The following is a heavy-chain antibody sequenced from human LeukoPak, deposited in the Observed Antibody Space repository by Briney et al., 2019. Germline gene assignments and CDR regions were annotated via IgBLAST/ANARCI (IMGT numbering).Heavy chain of an antibody. CDR2: IYYSGST. V-gene: IGHV4-59*01. Sequence: SETLSLTCTVSGGSISSYYWSWIRQPPGKGLEWIGYIYYSGSTNYNPSLKSRVTISVDTSKNQFSLKLSSVTAEDTAVYYCARDKGYYDSSGYYPYYYYYGMDVWGQGTTVTVSS. D-gene: IGHD3-22*01. J-gene: IGHJ6*02. CDR1: GGSISSYY. CDR3: ARDKGYYDSSGYYPYYYYYGMDV.